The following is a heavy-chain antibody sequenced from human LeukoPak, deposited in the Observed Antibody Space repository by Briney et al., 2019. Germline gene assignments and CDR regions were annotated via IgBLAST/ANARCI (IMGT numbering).Heavy chain of an antibody. CDR1: GYTFTSYG. Sequence: GASVKVSCKASGYTFTSYGISWVRQAPGQGLEWMGWISAYNGNTNYAQKLQGRVTMTTDTSTSTAYMELRSLRSDDTAVCYCARNHYDILTGPQIDYWGQGTLVTVSS. V-gene: IGHV1-18*01. CDR2: ISAYNGNT. CDR3: ARNHYDILTGPQIDY. J-gene: IGHJ4*02. D-gene: IGHD3-9*01.